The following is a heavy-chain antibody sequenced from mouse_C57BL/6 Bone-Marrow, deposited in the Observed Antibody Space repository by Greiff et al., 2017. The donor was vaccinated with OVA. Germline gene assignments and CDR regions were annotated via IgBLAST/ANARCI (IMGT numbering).Heavy chain of an antibody. CDR3: ARRWLLPNYFDY. CDR2: IYPRSGNT. CDR1: GYTFTSYG. Sequence: QVQLKESGAELARPGASVKLSCKASGYTFTSYGISWVKQRTGQGLEWIGEIYPRSGNTYYNEKFKGKATLTADKSSSTAYMELRSLTSEDSAVYFCARRWLLPNYFDYWGQGTTLTVSS. D-gene: IGHD2-3*01. J-gene: IGHJ2*01. V-gene: IGHV1-81*01.